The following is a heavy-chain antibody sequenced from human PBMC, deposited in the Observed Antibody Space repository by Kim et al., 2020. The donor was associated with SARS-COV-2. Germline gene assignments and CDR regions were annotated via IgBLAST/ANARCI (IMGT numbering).Heavy chain of an antibody. J-gene: IGHJ4*02. D-gene: IGHD3-3*01. CDR1: GFIFSDYG. V-gene: IGHV3-33*01. CDR3: ARDLRSGSQDY. Sequence: GGSLRLSCGASGFIFSDYGMHWVRQAPGKGLEWVAVIYNDGSKQYYADSVKGRFSISRDSSKNTAWLQMNSLRVEESAVYYCARDLRSGSQDYWGQGLLVIVSS. CDR2: IYNDGSKQ.